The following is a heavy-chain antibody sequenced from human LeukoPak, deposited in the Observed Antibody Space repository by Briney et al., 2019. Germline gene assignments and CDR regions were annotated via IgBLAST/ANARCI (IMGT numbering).Heavy chain of an antibody. CDR3: ARHIGGGIEDMDV. D-gene: IGHD3-16*02. J-gene: IGHJ6*03. CDR2: IYVTGT. V-gene: IGHV4-59*08. Sequence: PSETLSLTCTVSGGSIGTYYWSWVRQSPGTGLEWIGYIYVTGTRYNPYLQSRVTISVDRSRNQFFLKMTSLTAAATAVYYCARHIGGGIEDMDVWGRGTKVTVSS. CDR1: GGSIGTYY.